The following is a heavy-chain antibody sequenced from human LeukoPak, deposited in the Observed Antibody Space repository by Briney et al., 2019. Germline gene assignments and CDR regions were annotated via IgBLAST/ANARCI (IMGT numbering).Heavy chain of an antibody. Sequence: PGGSLRLSCAASGFTFSDYYMSWVRQAPGKGLEWVSSISSSSSYIYYADSVKGRFTISRDNAKNSLYLQMNSLRAEDTAVYYCARDSILWFGEHYYYYMDVWGKGTTVTVSS. D-gene: IGHD3-10*01. CDR2: ISSSSSYI. V-gene: IGHV3-21*01. CDR3: ARDSILWFGEHYYYYMDV. CDR1: GFTFSDYY. J-gene: IGHJ6*03.